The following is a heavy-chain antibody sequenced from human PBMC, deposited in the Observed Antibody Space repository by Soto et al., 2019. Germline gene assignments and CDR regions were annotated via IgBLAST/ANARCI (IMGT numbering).Heavy chain of an antibody. D-gene: IGHD5-12*01. V-gene: IGHV1-69*13. J-gene: IGHJ4*02. CDR1: GGTFRSYA. CDR3: ARDLRGSWDNLFDY. CDR2: IIPLFGTT. Sequence: SVKVSCKASGGTFRSYAISWVRQAPGQGLEWMGGIIPLFGTTNYAQKFQGRVTITADDPTRTASMELSSLRSEDTAIYYCARDLRGSWDNLFDYWGQGTLVTVSS.